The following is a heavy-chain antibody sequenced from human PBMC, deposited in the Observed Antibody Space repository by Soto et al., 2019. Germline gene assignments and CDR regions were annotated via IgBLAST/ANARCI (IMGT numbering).Heavy chain of an antibody. V-gene: IGHV4-31*03. J-gene: IGHJ6*02. D-gene: IGHD3-10*01. CDR3: ARWKGVTAYYYYGMDV. CDR2: IYYSGST. CDR1: GGSISSGGYY. Sequence: SETLSLTCTVSGGSISSGGYYWSWIRQHPGKGLEWIGYIYYSGSTYYNPSLKSRVTISVDTSKNQFSLKLSSVTAADTAVYYCARWKGVTAYYYYGMDVWGQGTTVTVSS.